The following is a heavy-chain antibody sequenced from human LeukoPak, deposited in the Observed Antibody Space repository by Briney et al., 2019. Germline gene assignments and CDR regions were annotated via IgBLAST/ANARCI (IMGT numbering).Heavy chain of an antibody. V-gene: IGHV7-4-1*02. D-gene: IGHD5-24*01. CDR1: RYTLTSYA. Sequence: ASVKVSCKASRYTLTSYAMNWVRPAPGQGLEWMGWINTNTGNPTYAQGFTGRFVFSLDTSVSTAYLQISSLKAEDTAVYYCARGPFGDGYNYGGDYWGQGTLVTVSS. J-gene: IGHJ4*02. CDR3: ARGPFGDGYNYGGDY. CDR2: INTNTGNP.